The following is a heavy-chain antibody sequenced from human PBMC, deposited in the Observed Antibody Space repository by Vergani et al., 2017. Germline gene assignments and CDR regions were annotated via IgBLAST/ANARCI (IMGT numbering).Heavy chain of an antibody. CDR3: ASDTHSGQRADR. CDR2: IHYSENT. CDR1: FDSIRNLY. D-gene: IGHD6-19*01. J-gene: IGHJ5*02. V-gene: IGHV4-59*11. Sequence: QVQLQESGPGLVKSSETLSLTCSVSFDSIRNLYCTWIRQPPGKGLEWIGSIHYSENTNYNPSLKTLVTISVDTSKNQFSLTLTSVTAADTAVYYCASDTHSGQRADRWEQGILVTVTS.